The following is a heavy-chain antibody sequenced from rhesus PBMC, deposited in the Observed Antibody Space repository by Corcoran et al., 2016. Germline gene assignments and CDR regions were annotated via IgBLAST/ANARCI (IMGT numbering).Heavy chain of an antibody. D-gene: IGHD6-25*01. CDR3: AVNSGSWNKV. J-gene: IGHJ4*01. V-gene: IGHV1S2*01. CDR1: GYTFTDYY. Sequence: QVQLVQSGAEVKKPGSSVKVSCKASGYTFTDYYMHWVRQAPRQGLEWMGWINPYNGNTKYAQKFQGRVTMTRDTSTSTAYMELSSLRSEDTAVYYCAVNSGSWNKVWGQGVLVTVSS. CDR2: INPYNGNT.